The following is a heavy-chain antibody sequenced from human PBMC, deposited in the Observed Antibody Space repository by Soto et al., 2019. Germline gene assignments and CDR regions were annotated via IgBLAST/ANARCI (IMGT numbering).Heavy chain of an antibody. Sequence: ASETLSLTCPVSGGSLSSYYLSWIRPPPGKGLEWIGYIYYSGSTNYNPSLKSRVTISVDTSKNQFSLKLSSVTAADTAVYYCARRGRGYAINNWFDPWGQGTLVTVSS. CDR1: GGSLSSYY. CDR3: ARRGRGYAINNWFDP. D-gene: IGHD2-8*01. CDR2: IYYSGST. J-gene: IGHJ5*02. V-gene: IGHV4-59*01.